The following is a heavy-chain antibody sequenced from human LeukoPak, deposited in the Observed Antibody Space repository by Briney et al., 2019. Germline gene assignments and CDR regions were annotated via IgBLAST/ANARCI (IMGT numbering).Heavy chain of an antibody. J-gene: IGHJ4*02. CDR3: ARVGSGSYYNGYWSAIDY. CDR1: GGSISSYY. Sequence: SETLSLTCTVSGGSISSYYWSWIRQPAGKGLEWIGRIYTSGSTNYNPSLKSRVTMSVDTSKNQFPLKLSSVTAADTAVYYCARVGSGSYYNGYWSAIDYWGQGTLVTVSS. D-gene: IGHD3-10*01. CDR2: IYTSGST. V-gene: IGHV4-4*07.